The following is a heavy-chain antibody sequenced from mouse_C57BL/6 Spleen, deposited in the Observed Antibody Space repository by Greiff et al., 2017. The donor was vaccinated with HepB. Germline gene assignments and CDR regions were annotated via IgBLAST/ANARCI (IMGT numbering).Heavy chain of an antibody. CDR1: GYAFSSSW. CDR2: IYPGDGDT. CDR3: ASGDWNSNYVNWYVDV. Sequence: VQLQQSGPELVKPGASVKISCKASGYAFSSSWMNWVKQRPGKGLEWIGRIYPGDGDTNYNGKFKGKATLTADKSSSTAYMQLSSLTSEDSAVYFCASGDWNSNYVNWYVDVWGTGTTVTVSS. D-gene: IGHD2-5*01. J-gene: IGHJ1*03. V-gene: IGHV1-82*01.